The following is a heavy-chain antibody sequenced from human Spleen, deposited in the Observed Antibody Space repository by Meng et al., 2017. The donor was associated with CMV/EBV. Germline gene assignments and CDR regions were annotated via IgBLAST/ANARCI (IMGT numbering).Heavy chain of an antibody. Sequence: SGYTVTAYYMHWVRQAPGQGLEWMGWINPNSGGTNYAQKFQGRVTMTRDTSIKTAYLELSRLRSDDTAVYYCASRVSYYDYWSGYIVWGQGTLVTVSS. CDR2: INPNSGGT. D-gene: IGHD3-3*01. CDR3: ASRVSYYDYWSGYIV. CDR1: GYTVTAYY. J-gene: IGHJ4*02. V-gene: IGHV1-2*02.